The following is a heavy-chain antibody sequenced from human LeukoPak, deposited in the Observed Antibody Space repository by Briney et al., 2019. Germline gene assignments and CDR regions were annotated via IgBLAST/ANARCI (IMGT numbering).Heavy chain of an antibody. J-gene: IGHJ4*02. D-gene: IGHD1-26*01. V-gene: IGHV3-33*06. CDR2: IWYDGSNK. CDR1: GFTFNTYG. CDR3: AKGPSGSYKGFDY. Sequence: GGSLRLSCEASGFTFNTYGMHWVRQAPGKGLEWVAVIWYDGSNKYYADSVKGRFTISRDNSKNTLYLQMNSLRAEDTAVYYCAKGPSGSYKGFDYWGQGTLVTVSS.